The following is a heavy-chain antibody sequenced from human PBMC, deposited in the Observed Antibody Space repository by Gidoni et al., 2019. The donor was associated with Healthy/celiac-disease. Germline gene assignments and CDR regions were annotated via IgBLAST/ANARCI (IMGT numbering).Heavy chain of an antibody. J-gene: IGHJ4*02. CDR2: ISYDGSNK. CDR3: AKQHCGGDCYSGYYVDY. CDR1: GFTFSGYG. V-gene: IGHV3-30*18. D-gene: IGHD2-21*02. Sequence: QVLLVDSGGGVVQSGRSRRLSCSATGFTFSGYGMHWVRQDPGKGLEWVAVISYDGSNKYYADSVTGRVTIYRDNSKNTLYLQMNSLRAEDTAVYYCAKQHCGGDCYSGYYVDYWGQGTLVTVSS.